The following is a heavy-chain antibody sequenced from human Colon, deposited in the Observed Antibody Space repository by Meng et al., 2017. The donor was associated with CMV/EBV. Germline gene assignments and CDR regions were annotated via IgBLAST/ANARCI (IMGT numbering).Heavy chain of an antibody. J-gene: IGHJ5*02. Sequence: GGSCIWGGYHWSWIRQQPGKGLEWFGCIYYSGRTYDSPALKCRVTISVDTSKNQFSLKLSSVTAADTAVYYCASRGGQQQLVHWFDPWGQGTLVTVSS. CDR2: IYYSGRT. V-gene: IGHV4-31*02. CDR3: ASRGGQQQLVHWFDP. D-gene: IGHD6-13*01. CDR1: GGSCIWGGYH.